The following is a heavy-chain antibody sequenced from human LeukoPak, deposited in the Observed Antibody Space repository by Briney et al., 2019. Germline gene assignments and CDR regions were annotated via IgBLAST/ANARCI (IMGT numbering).Heavy chain of an antibody. D-gene: IGHD1-26*01. V-gene: IGHV3-21*01. CDR3: ASLTATLDY. Sequence: GGSLRLSCAASGFTFSSYSMNWVRQAPGQGLEWVSSISSSSSYIYYADSVKGRFTISRDNAKNSLYLQMNSLRAEDTAVYYCASLTATLDYWGQGTLVTVSS. J-gene: IGHJ4*02. CDR1: GFTFSSYS. CDR2: ISSSSSYI.